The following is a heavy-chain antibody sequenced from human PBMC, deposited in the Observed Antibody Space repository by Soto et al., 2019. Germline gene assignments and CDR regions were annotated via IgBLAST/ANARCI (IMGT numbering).Heavy chain of an antibody. J-gene: IGHJ4*02. CDR3: ARRGYYEFWSGDYTLSYFDY. CDR2: IYYSGST. V-gene: IGHV4-39*01. Sequence: EIRSLKGTNAGGRMSSRTYYMGWSRQPPGKGLEWIGSIYYSGSTYYNPSLKSRVTISVDTSKNQFSLKLSSVTAAETAVYYCARRGYYEFWSGDYTLSYFDYWGQGTLVT. D-gene: IGHD3-3*01. CDR1: GGRMSSRTYY.